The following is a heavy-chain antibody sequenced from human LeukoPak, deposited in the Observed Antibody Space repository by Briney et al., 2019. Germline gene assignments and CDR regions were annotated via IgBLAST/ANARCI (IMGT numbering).Heavy chain of an antibody. D-gene: IGHD3/OR15-3a*01. Sequence: SETLSLTCAVSGVSISSGHWWSWVRQPPGKGLEWIGEIYHSGSTNYHASLKSQVSISIDTSKNQFSLRLTSVTAADTAVYYCARQTGSGLFILPGGQGTLVTVSS. CDR1: GVSISSGHW. J-gene: IGHJ4*02. V-gene: IGHV4-4*02. CDR2: IYHSGST. CDR3: ARQTGSGLFILP.